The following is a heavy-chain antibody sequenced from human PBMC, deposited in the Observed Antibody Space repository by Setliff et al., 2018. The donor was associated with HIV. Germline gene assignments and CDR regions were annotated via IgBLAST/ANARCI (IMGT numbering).Heavy chain of an antibody. V-gene: IGHV3-21*01. CDR3: ARVKPHLRRSGSYWIVDY. J-gene: IGHJ4*02. CDR2: ISSNGSYI. CDR1: GFTFSSYS. D-gene: IGHD1-26*01. Sequence: GGSLRLSCAASGFTFSSYSMNWVRQAPGKGLEWVSSISSNGSYIYYADSVKGRFTISRDNAKNSLYLQMNSLRAEDTAVYHCARVKPHLRRSGSYWIVDYWGQGTLVTV.